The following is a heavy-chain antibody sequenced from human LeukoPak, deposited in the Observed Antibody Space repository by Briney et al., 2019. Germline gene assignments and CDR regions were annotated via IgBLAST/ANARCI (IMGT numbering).Heavy chain of an antibody. Sequence: SETLSLTCTVSGGSISSSSYYWGWIRQPPGKGLEWIGSIYYSGSTYYNPSLKSRVTISVDTSKNQFSLNLTSMTAADTAVYYCARGLMGTTGEQNWFDPWGQGTLVTVSS. V-gene: IGHV4-39*07. CDR3: ARGLMGTTGEQNWFDP. J-gene: IGHJ5*02. CDR2: IYYSGST. D-gene: IGHD1-7*01. CDR1: GGSISSSSYY.